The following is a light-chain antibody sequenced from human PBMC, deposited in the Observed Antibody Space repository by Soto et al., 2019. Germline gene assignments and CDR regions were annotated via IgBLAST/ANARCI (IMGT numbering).Light chain of an antibody. CDR2: DAS. J-gene: IGKJ4*01. CDR3: QQRSNWPLT. CDR1: QSVSSY. Sequence: EIVLTQSPATLSLSPGERATLSCRASQSVSSYLAWYQQKPGQAPRLLIYDASNRATGIQARFSGSGSGTDFTLTISSLEPEEFAVYYWQQRSNWPLTFGGGTKVEIK. V-gene: IGKV3-11*01.